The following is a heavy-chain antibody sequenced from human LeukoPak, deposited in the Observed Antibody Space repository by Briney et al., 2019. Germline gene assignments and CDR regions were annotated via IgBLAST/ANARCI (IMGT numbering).Heavy chain of an antibody. Sequence: GGSLRLSCAASGFTFSDYYMSWIRQAPGKGLEWVSYISSSGGTIDYADSVKGRFTISRDNAKNSLYLQMNSLRAEDTAVYYCARLWTGYYYDSSGYSDYWGQGTLVTVSS. CDR1: GFTFSDYY. CDR2: ISSSGGTI. J-gene: IGHJ4*02. D-gene: IGHD3-22*01. CDR3: ARLWTGYYYDSSGYSDY. V-gene: IGHV3-11*01.